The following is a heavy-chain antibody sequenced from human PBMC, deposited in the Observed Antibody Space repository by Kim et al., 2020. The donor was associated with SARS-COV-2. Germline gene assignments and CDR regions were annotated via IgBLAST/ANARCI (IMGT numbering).Heavy chain of an antibody. CDR2: IYYSGIT. J-gene: IGHJ3*02. Sequence: SETLSLTCTVSGGSIMTSGYDWGWIRQPPGKGLEWIGSIYYSGITYNNPSLKSRDTISADRSKNQFSLKLSSVTAADTAVYYCARRRLNDAYDIWGRGTIVIVSS. CDR3: ARRRLNDAYDI. V-gene: IGHV4-39*01. CDR1: GGSIMTSGYD.